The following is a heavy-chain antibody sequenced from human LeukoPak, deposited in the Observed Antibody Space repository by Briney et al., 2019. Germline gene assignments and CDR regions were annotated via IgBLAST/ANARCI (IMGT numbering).Heavy chain of an antibody. J-gene: IGHJ3*02. CDR2: ISGSGGST. V-gene: IGHV3-23*01. D-gene: IGHD4-17*01. Sequence: PGGSLRLSCAASGFTFSSYAMSWVRQALGKGLEWVSAISGSGGSTYYADSVKGRFTISRDNSKNTLYLQMNSLRAEDTAVYYCATTVTTYPDAFDIWGQGTMVTVSS. CDR1: GFTFSSYA. CDR3: ATTVTTYPDAFDI.